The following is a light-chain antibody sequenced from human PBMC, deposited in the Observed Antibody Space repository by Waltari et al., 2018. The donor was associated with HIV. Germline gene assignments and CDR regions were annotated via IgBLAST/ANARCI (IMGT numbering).Light chain of an antibody. Sequence: QAVVTQEPSLTVSPGGTVPLTCGSSTGPVTSGHHPYGFQQRPGQAPRTLIYDTTNKHSWTPARFSGSLLGGKAALTLSGAQPEDEAEYYCLLSYAGPRPWVFGGGTKVTVL. V-gene: IGLV7-46*01. CDR2: DTT. J-gene: IGLJ3*02. CDR1: TGPVTSGHH. CDR3: LLSYAGPRPWV.